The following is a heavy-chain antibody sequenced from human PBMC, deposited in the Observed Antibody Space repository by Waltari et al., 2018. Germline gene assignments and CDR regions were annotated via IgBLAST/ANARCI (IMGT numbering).Heavy chain of an antibody. D-gene: IGHD3-16*01. V-gene: IGHV3-74*01. CDR2: INNDEATP. CDR3: ARDRLFDRADYHPMFDY. Sequence: EVQLVESGGGLVQPGGSLRLSCAASGFTFSRHWMHWVRQAPGEGLVWCYRINNDEATPNYVDSVKGRFTISRDNAKNTLFLQMNGLRAEDTAVYYCARDRLFDRADYHPMFDYWGRGTLVTVSS. CDR1: GFTFSRHW. J-gene: IGHJ4*02.